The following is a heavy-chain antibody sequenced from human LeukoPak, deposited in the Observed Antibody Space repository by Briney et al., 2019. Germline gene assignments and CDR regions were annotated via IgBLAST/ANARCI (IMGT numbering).Heavy chain of an antibody. CDR2: IRYDGSNK. D-gene: IGHD3-3*01. J-gene: IGHJ4*02. Sequence: GGSLRLSCAASGFTFSSYGMHWVRQAPGKGLGWVAFIRYDGSNKYYADSVKGRFTISRDNSKNTLYLQMNSLRAEDTAVYYCAKDRDFWSGYYGDYWGQGTLVTVSS. CDR1: GFTFSSYG. CDR3: AKDRDFWSGYYGDY. V-gene: IGHV3-30*02.